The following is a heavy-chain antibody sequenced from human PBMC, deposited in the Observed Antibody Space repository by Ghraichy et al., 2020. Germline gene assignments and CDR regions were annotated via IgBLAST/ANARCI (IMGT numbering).Heavy chain of an antibody. CDR2: IYYNGST. J-gene: IGHJ4*02. D-gene: IGHD6-6*01. CDR1: GGSISNYY. Sequence: TLSLTCTVSGGSISNYYWSWIRQPPGKGLEWIGYIYYNGSTNYNPSLKSRVTISLDTSKKQFSLKLSSVTAADTAVFYCARQSSSPRFDYWGQGTLVTVSS. CDR3: ARQSSSPRFDY. V-gene: IGHV4-59*07.